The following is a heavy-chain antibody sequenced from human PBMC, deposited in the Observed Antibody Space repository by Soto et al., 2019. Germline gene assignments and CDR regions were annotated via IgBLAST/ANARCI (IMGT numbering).Heavy chain of an antibody. J-gene: IGHJ4*02. CDR2: IYPGDSDT. CDR1: GYSFTSYW. D-gene: IGHD2-21*02. CDR3: ASRTTHCGGDCYPYYFDY. Sequence: PGESLKISCKGSGYSFTSYWIGWVRQMPGKGLEWMGIIYPGDSDTRYRPSFQGQVTISADKSISTAYLQWSSLKASDTAMYYCASRTTHCGGDCYPYYFDYWGQGTLVTVSS. V-gene: IGHV5-51*01.